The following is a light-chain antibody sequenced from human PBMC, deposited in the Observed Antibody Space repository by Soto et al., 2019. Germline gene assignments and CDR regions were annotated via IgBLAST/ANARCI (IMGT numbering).Light chain of an antibody. CDR2: KAS. Sequence: DILMTQSPSTLSGSVGHIVTIHCRASQTISSWLAEYKQKRAKAPKLLIYKASTLKRGVPSRFSGGGSETEFTLTISSLQPDEVSTYYCQQYNSYSEAFGQGTKVDIK. CDR1: QTISSW. CDR3: QQYNSYSEA. J-gene: IGKJ1*01. V-gene: IGKV1-5*03.